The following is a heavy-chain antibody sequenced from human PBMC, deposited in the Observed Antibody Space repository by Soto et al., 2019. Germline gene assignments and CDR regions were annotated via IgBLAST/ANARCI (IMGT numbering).Heavy chain of an antibody. J-gene: IGHJ5*02. V-gene: IGHV3-23*01. CDR2: ITSSGEQT. D-gene: IGHD2-8*01. CDR3: AKGVIDRGANA. CDR1: GFNFRNFP. Sequence: PGGSLRLSCAASGFNFRNFPMTWVRQVPGQGLEYVSSITSSGEQTFYADSVKGRFSISRDNSKGILHLQMNSLRAEDTAIYHCAKGVIDRGANAWGQGTQVTVSS.